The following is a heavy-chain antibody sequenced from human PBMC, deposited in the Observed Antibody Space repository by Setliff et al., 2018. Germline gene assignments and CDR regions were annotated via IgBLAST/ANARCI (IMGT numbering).Heavy chain of an antibody. J-gene: IGHJ6*03. CDR3: AKCGGDHCCPLNYYQYMDV. D-gene: IGHD2-21*02. Sequence: GGSLRLSCAASASGFAFSSIWMNWVRQAPGKGLEWVSRVTAGGTTNYAAPVKGRFTISRDDSKDTLYLQMNSLRDEDTAVYYCAKCGGDHCCPLNYYQYMDVWGKGTTVTVSS. V-gene: IGHV3-15*07. CDR1: GFAFSSIW. CDR2: VTAGGTT.